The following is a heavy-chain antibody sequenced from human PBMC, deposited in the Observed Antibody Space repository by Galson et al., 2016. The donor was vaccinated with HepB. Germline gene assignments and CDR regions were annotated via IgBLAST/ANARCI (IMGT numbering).Heavy chain of an antibody. J-gene: IGHJ3*02. Sequence: SVKVSCKASGYTFSGFYIHWVRQAPGQGLEWMGWINPNSGATNYAQKFQGRVTMTRDTSISTAYMELSRLKFDDTAVYDCARLKDTVVRGVITSGFAFDIWGQGTMGTVSS. CDR1: GYTFSGFY. CDR2: INPNSGAT. V-gene: IGHV1-2*02. D-gene: IGHD3-10*01. CDR3: ARLKDTVVRGVITSGFAFDI.